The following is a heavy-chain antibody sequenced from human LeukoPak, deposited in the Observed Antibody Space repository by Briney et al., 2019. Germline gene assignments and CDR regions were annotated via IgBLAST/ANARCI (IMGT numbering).Heavy chain of an antibody. D-gene: IGHD3-22*01. Sequence: SETLSLTCTVSGGSISNYYWSWIRQPPGKGLEWIGSIYHSGSTYYNPSLKSRVTISVDTSKNQFSLKLSSVTAADTAVYYCARDGVYDSSGYYPYIFDYWGQGTLVTVSS. CDR3: ARDGVYDSSGYYPYIFDY. CDR2: IYHSGST. CDR1: GGSISNYY. V-gene: IGHV4-38-2*02. J-gene: IGHJ4*02.